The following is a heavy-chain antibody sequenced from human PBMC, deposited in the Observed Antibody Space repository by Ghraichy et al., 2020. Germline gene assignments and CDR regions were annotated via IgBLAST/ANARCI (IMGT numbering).Heavy chain of an antibody. CDR3: AREDYGDAKGGSFDI. Sequence: GGSLRLSCAASGFTVSSNYMSWVRQAPGKGLEWVSVIYSGGSTYYADSVKGRFTISRDNSKNTLYLQMNSLRAEDTAVYYCAREDYGDAKGGSFDIWGQGTMVTVSS. D-gene: IGHD4-17*01. J-gene: IGHJ3*02. V-gene: IGHV3-53*01. CDR2: IYSGGST. CDR1: GFTVSSNY.